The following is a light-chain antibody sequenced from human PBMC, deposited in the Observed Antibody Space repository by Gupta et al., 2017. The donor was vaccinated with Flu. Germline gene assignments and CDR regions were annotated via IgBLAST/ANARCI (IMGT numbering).Light chain of an antibody. CDR3: QSYDDNYVV. CDR2: DDD. V-gene: IGLV6-57*01. J-gene: IGLJ2*01. CDR1: SGSSAGNY. Sequence: SSGSSAGNYVQWYQQRPGRSPIMVVYDDDQRPSGVSDRFSGSIDSSSNSASLTISGLKTEDEGDFYCQSYDDNYVVFGGGTKVTVL.